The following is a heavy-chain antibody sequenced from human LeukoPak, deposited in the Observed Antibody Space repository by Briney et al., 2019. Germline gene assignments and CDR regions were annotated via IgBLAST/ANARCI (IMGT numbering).Heavy chain of an antibody. Sequence: ASVKVSCKASGYTFTGYYMHWVRQAPGQGLEWMGWINPNSGGTNYAQKFQGRVTMTRDTSISTAYMELSRLRSDDTAVYYCARGGHSSSWYYFPGSLEYDYWGQGTLVTVSS. D-gene: IGHD6-13*01. CDR1: GYTFTGYY. V-gene: IGHV1-2*02. CDR2: INPNSGGT. CDR3: ARGGHSSSWYYFPGSLEYDY. J-gene: IGHJ4*02.